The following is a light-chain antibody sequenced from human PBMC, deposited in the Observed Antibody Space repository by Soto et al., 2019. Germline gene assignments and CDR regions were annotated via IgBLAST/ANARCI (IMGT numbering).Light chain of an antibody. CDR1: QGISSY. Sequence: DIQLTQSPSFLSASVGDRVTITCRASQGISSYLAWYQQKPGKAPKLLIYAASTLQSGVPSRFRGSESGTEFTLTISSLQPEDFATYNCQQLNSYPLSFGGGTKVEIK. J-gene: IGKJ4*01. V-gene: IGKV1-9*01. CDR3: QQLNSYPLS. CDR2: AAS.